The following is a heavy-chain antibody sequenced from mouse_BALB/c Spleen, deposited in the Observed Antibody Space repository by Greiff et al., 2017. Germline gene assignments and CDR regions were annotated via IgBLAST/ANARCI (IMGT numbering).Heavy chain of an antibody. CDR3: ARWEITSAMDY. J-gene: IGHJ4*01. D-gene: IGHD2-4*01. V-gene: IGHV5-17*02. CDR1: GFTFSSFG. Sequence: EVQRVESGGGLVQPGGSRKLSCAASGFTFSSFGMHWVRQAPEKGLEWVAYISSGSSTIYYADTVKGRFTISRDNPKNTLFLQMTSLRSEDTAMYYCARWEITSAMDYWGQGTSVTVSS. CDR2: ISSGSSTI.